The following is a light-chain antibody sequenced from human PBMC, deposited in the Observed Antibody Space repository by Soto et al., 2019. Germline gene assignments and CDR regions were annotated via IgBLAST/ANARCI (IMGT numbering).Light chain of an antibody. V-gene: IGLV1-51*01. CDR1: SSNIGNNC. CDR3: GTWDSSLSAGL. J-gene: IGLJ1*01. CDR2: DNY. Sequence: QAVLTQPPSVSAAPGQNVTISCSGSSSNIGNNCVSWYQQLPGTAPKLLIYDNYKRPSGIPDRISGSKSGPSATLGITGLQTGDEADYYCGTWDSSLSAGLFGSGTKVTVL.